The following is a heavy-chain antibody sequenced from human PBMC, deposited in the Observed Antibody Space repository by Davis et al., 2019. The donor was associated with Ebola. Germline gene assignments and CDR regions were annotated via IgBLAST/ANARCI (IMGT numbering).Heavy chain of an antibody. D-gene: IGHD6-6*01. CDR2: ISNDGSSR. CDR1: GFTFSSYW. Sequence: GESLKISCAASGFTFSSYWMHWVRQVPGKGLVWVSHISNDGSSRNYADSVKGRFTVSRDNAKSTLYLQMNSLRAEDTAVYYCARDGSYSSSSGDYWGQGTLVTVSS. V-gene: IGHV3-74*01. CDR3: ARDGSYSSSSGDY. J-gene: IGHJ4*02.